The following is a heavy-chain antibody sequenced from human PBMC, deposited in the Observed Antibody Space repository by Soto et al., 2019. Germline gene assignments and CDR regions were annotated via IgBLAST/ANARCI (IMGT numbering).Heavy chain of an antibody. Sequence: SETLSLTCTVSGGSISSSSYYWGWIRQPPGKGLEWIGSIYYSGSTYYNPSLKSRVTISVDTSKNQFSLKLSSVTAADTAVYYCARRGRGLYYYYGMDVWGQRTTVTVSS. V-gene: IGHV4-39*01. CDR3: ARRGRGLYYYYGMDV. CDR2: IYYSGST. J-gene: IGHJ6*02. D-gene: IGHD3-16*01. CDR1: GGSISSSSYY.